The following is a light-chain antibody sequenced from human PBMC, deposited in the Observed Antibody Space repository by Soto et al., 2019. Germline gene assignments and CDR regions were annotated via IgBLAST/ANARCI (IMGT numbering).Light chain of an antibody. CDR1: SSNLGSNT. CDR3: AAWDDSLNVYV. J-gene: IGLJ1*01. Sequence: QSVLTQPPSASGTPGQRVTISCSGSSSNLGSNTVNWYQQLPGTAPKLLIHTNNQRPSVVPDRFSVSKSGNSASLAISWLQSEEADYYCAAWDDSLNVYVFGTGTKLTVL. V-gene: IGLV1-44*01. CDR2: TNN.